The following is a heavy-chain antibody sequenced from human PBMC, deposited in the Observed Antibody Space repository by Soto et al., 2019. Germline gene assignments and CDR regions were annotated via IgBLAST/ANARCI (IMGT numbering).Heavy chain of an antibody. J-gene: IGHJ4*02. Sequence: SETLSLTCAVYGGSFSGYYWSWIRQPPGKGLEWIGEINHSGSTNYNPSLKSRVTISVDTSKNQFSLKLSSVTAADTAVYYCARDMVSGGQIGIKYFFDYSGQGSLVTVSA. D-gene: IGHD2-8*01. CDR1: GGSFSGYY. CDR3: ARDMVSGGQIGIKYFFDY. V-gene: IGHV4-34*01. CDR2: INHSGST.